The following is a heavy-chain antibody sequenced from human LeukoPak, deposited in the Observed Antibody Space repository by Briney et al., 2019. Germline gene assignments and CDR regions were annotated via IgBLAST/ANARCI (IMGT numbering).Heavy chain of an antibody. CDR2: INPNSGGT. J-gene: IGHJ5*02. Sequence: GASVKVSCKASGYTFTGYYMHWVRQAPGQGLEWMGWINPNSGGTNYAQKFQGRVTMTRDTSISTAYMELSRLRSDDTAVYYCARDESGRGNNWFDPWGQGTLVTVSS. V-gene: IGHV1-2*02. D-gene: IGHD3-10*01. CDR1: GYTFTGYY. CDR3: ARDESGRGNNWFDP.